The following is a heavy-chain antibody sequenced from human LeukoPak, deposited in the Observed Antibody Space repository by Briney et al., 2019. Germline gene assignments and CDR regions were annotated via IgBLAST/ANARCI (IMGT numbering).Heavy chain of an antibody. CDR2: IQQDGSEK. J-gene: IGHJ4*02. CDR1: GFTFSSYW. V-gene: IGHV3-7*01. CDR3: ARGRRSDGSGPPYFDY. D-gene: IGHD6-19*01. Sequence: PGGSLRLSCAASGFTFSSYWMSWVRQAPGKGLERVANIQQDGSEKYYVDSVKGRFTISRDNAKNSLYLQMNSLRAEDTAVYYCARGRRSDGSGPPYFDYWGQGTLVTVSS.